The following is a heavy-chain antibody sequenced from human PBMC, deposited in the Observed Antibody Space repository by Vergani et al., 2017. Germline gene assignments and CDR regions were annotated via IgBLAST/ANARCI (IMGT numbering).Heavy chain of an antibody. V-gene: IGHV5-51*03. CDR1: GYSFTSYW. Sequence: EVQLVQSGAEVKKPGESLKISCKGSGYSFTSYWIGWVRQMPGKGLEYMGIIYPGDSDTRYSPSFQGQVTISADKSISTAYLQWSSLKASDTAMYYCARLDSXKSRNNSWYNWFDPWGQGTLVTVSS. D-gene: IGHD1/OR15-1a*01. CDR2: IYPGDSDT. J-gene: IGHJ5*02. CDR3: ARLDSXKSRNNSWYNWFDP.